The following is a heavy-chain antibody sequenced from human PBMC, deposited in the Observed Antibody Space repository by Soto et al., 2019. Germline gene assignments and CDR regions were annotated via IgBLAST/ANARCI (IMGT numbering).Heavy chain of an antibody. V-gene: IGHV1-69*13. D-gene: IGHD6-19*01. Sequence: SVKVSCKASGYIFTDYYMHWVRQAPGQGLEWMGGIIPIFGTANYAQKFQGRVTITADESTSTAYMELSSLRSEDTAVYYCARETSSGWGSDAFDIWGQGTMVTVSS. CDR3: ARETSSGWGSDAFDI. CDR2: IIPIFGTA. J-gene: IGHJ3*02. CDR1: GYIFTDYY.